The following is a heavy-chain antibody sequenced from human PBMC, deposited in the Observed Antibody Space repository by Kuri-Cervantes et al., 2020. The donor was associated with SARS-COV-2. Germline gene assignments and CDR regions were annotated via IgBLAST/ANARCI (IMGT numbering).Heavy chain of an antibody. CDR1: GYTLTGYY. D-gene: IGHD5-24*01. Sequence: ASVKVSCKASGYTLTGYYMHWVRQAPGQGLEWMGWISAYNGNTNYAQKLQGRVTMTTDTSTSTAYMELRSLRSDDTAVYYCARGKEMATETTLDYWGQGTLVTVSS. CDR2: ISAYNGNT. V-gene: IGHV1-18*04. J-gene: IGHJ4*02. CDR3: ARGKEMATETTLDY.